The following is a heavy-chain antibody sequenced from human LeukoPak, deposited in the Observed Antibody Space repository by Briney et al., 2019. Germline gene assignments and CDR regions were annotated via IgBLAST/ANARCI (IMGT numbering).Heavy chain of an antibody. CDR3: ARGRAQAYYFDY. CDR2: IIPILGIA. V-gene: IGHV1-69*02. CDR1: GGTFSSYT. J-gene: IGHJ4*02. Sequence: SVKVSCKASGGTFSSYTISWVRQAPGQGLEWMGRIIPILGIANYAQKFQGRLTITADKSTSTAYMELSSLRSEDTAVYYCARGRAQAYYFDYWGQGTLVTVSS.